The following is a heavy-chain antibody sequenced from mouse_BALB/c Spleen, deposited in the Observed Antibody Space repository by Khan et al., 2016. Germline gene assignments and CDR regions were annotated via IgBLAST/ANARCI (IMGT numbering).Heavy chain of an antibody. CDR1: GYSITSGYY. CDR3: AGDSYYFDY. Sequence: EVQLQESGPGLVKPSQSLSLTCSVTGYSITSGYYWNWIRQFPGNKLEWRGYISYDGSNNYNPSLKNRISITRDTSKNQFFLKLNSVTTEDTATYYCAGDSYYFDYWGQGTTLTVSS. J-gene: IGHJ2*01. CDR2: ISYDGSN. V-gene: IGHV3-6*02.